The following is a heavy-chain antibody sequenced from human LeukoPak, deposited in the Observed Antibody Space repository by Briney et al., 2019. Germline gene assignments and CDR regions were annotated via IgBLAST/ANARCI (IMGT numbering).Heavy chain of an antibody. D-gene: IGHD3-10*01. Sequence: GGSLRLSCAASGFTFSSYSMNWVRQAPGKGLEWVSYISSSSSTIYYADSVKGRFTISRDNSKNTLYLQMNSLRAEDTAVYYCAKGEVLWFGELLPSPFDYWGQGTLVTVSS. CDR3: AKGEVLWFGELLPSPFDY. J-gene: IGHJ4*02. CDR2: ISSSSSTI. CDR1: GFTFSSYS. V-gene: IGHV3-48*01.